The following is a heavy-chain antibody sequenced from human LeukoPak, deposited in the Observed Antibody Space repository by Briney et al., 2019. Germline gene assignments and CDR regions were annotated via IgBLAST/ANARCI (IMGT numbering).Heavy chain of an antibody. CDR3: AKSAVTTLPYFDY. Sequence: ASVTVSCKPSGYTFTGNYLHWVRQAPGQGLEWMGWINPNSGATNHAQKFQGRVTMTRDTSINTAYMELSRLRSDDTALYYCAKSAVTTLPYFDYWGQGTLVTVSS. CDR2: INPNSGAT. CDR1: GYTFTGNY. V-gene: IGHV1-2*02. D-gene: IGHD4-17*01. J-gene: IGHJ4*02.